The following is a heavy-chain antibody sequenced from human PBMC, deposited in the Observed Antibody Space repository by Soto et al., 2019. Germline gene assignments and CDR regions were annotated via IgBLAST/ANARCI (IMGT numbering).Heavy chain of an antibody. CDR1: RFSRNTTAVG. CDR3: AHREGDYYVWGSYKDAFDM. CDR2: KYWSGCE. D-gene: IGHD3-16*01. V-gene: IGHV2-5*01. J-gene: IGHJ3*02. Sequence: SSPKLVNPTHTLTLTCTFSRFSRNTTAVGVGWIRQPPGKALEWPAHKYWSGCERYTPNLKNKIVITNDSSKKQVVLKMTKMDPVDTATYYGAHREGDYYVWGSYKDAFDMWGRGELVTVSS.